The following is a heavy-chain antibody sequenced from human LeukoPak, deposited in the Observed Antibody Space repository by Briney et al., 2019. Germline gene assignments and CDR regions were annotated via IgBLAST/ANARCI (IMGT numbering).Heavy chain of an antibody. V-gene: IGHV1-2*02. J-gene: IGHJ4*02. CDR2: INPNSGGT. CDR1: GYSFTSYW. Sequence: GESLKISCKGSGYSFTSYWIGWVRQAPGQGLEWVGWINPNSGGTNYAQKFQGRVTMTRDTSISTAYMGLSRLLSGDTAVYYCARGKTMVYCGGDCYRFDNWGQGTLVTVSS. D-gene: IGHD2-21*02. CDR3: ARGKTMVYCGGDCYRFDN.